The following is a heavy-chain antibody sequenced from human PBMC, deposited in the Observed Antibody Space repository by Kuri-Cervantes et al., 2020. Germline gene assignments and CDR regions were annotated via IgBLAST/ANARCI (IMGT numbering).Heavy chain of an antibody. J-gene: IGHJ4*02. D-gene: IGHD3-16*01. CDR3: ARGLTDINQRSYYDS. V-gene: IGHV4-61*01. Sequence: SETLSLTCTVSGGSVSSGSYYWSWIRQPPGKGLEWIGYIYYSGSTNYNPSLKSRVIISVDTSKNQFSLRVSSVTAADTAVYYCARGLTDINQRSYYDSWAQGTLVTVSS. CDR2: IYYSGST. CDR1: GGSVSSGSYY.